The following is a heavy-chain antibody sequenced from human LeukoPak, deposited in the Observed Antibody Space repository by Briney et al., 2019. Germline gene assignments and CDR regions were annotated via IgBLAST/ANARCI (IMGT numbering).Heavy chain of an antibody. CDR3: ARGTMFPYYFDY. V-gene: IGHV3-21*01. CDR2: LSDSGGGT. Sequence: GGSLRLSCEVSGFSLSSYGMTWVRQAPGKGLEWVSTLSDSGGGTYYADSVKGRFTISRDNAKNSLYLQMNSLRAEDTAVYYCARGTMFPYYFDYWGQGTLVTVSS. D-gene: IGHD3-10*02. CDR1: GFSLSSYG. J-gene: IGHJ4*02.